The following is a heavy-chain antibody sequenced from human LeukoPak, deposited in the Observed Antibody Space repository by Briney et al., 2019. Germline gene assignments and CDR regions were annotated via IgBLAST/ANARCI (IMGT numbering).Heavy chain of an antibody. CDR2: ISSSGSTR. J-gene: IGHJ4*02. Sequence: PGGSLRLSCAASGFTFSSYEMNWVRQAPGKGLEWVSYISSSGSTRYYADSVKGRFTISRDNAKNSVYLQMNSLRAEDTAVYYWARDSSWSPDYWGQGTLVTVSS. CDR1: GFTFSSYE. D-gene: IGHD2-8*02. CDR3: ARDSSWSPDY. V-gene: IGHV3-48*03.